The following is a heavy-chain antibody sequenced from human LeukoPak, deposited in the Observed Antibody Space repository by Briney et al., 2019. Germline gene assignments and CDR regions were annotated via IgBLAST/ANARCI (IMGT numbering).Heavy chain of an antibody. Sequence: SQTLSLTCTVSGGSISSGSYYWSWIRQPAGKGLEWIGRIYTSGSTNYNPSLKSRVTISVDTSKNQFSLKLSSVTAADTAVYYCARDHYYDSSGYYNYYYYYMDVWGKGTTVTVSS. D-gene: IGHD3-22*01. CDR2: IYTSGST. V-gene: IGHV4-61*02. CDR1: GGSISSGSYY. J-gene: IGHJ6*03. CDR3: ARDHYYDSSGYYNYYYYYMDV.